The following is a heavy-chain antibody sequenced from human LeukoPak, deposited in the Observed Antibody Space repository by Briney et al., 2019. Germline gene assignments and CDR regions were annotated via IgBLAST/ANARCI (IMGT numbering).Heavy chain of an antibody. CDR2: FAPEDGET. CDR3: TTGRRYQLYDY. D-gene: IGHD1-1*01. Sequence: GASVKVSRKVFGHTLTELSMHWVRQAPGKGLESMGGFAPEDGETIYAQQFQGRLTMTEDTSTDTAYMELSRLTSEDTAVYYCTTGRRYQLYDYWGQGTLVTVSS. CDR1: GHTLTELS. V-gene: IGHV1-24*01. J-gene: IGHJ4*02.